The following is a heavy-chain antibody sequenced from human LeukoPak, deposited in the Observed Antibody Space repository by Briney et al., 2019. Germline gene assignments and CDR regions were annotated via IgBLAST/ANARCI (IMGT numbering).Heavy chain of an antibody. J-gene: IGHJ5*02. V-gene: IGHV4-39*01. CDR2: IYYSGST. CDR3: VRHPGLTSGSDS. Sequence: PSETLSLTCSVSGGSITSSGYFWGWIRQSPGKGLEWIGSIYYSGSTYYNPSLKSRVTISVDTSKNQFSLKLISVTAADTAVYYCVRHPGLTSGSDSWGQGTLVTVSS. D-gene: IGHD3-10*01. CDR1: GGSITSSGYF.